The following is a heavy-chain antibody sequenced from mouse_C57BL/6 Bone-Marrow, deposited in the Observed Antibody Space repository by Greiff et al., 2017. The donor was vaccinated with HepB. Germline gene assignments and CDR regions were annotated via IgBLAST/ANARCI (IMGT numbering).Heavy chain of an antibody. CDR1: GYTFTSYW. CDR2: IYPSDSET. Sequence: QVHVKQSGAELVRPGSSVKLSCKASGYTFTSYWMDWVKQRPGQGLEWIGNIYPSDSETHYNQKFKDKATLTVDKSSSTAYMQLSSLTSEDSAVYYCARRADSDYWGQGTTLTVSS. V-gene: IGHV1-61*01. J-gene: IGHJ2*01. CDR3: ARRADSDY.